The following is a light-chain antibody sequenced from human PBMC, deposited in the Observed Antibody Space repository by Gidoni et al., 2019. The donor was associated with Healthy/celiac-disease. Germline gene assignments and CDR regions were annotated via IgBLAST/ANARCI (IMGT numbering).Light chain of an antibody. CDR1: SSDVGGYKY. Sequence: QSALTQPASVSGSPGQSITISCTGTSSDVGGYKYVSWYQHHPGKAPKLIIYEVSNRPSGVSNRFFGSKSGNTASLTISGLQAEDEADYYCSSYTSSSPVVFGGGTNLTVL. CDR2: EVS. CDR3: SSYTSSSPVV. J-gene: IGLJ2*01. V-gene: IGLV2-14*01.